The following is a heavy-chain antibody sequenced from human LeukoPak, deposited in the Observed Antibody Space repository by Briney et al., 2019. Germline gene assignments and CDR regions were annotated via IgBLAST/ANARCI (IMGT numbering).Heavy chain of an antibody. CDR1: GGSISSGDYY. J-gene: IGHJ5*02. Sequence: SQTLSLTCTVSGGSISSGDYYWRWIRQPPGKGLEWIGYIYYSGSTYYNPSLKSQLTISVDTSKNQFSLKLSSVTAADTAVYYCASLGVYDFWSGFGWFDPWGQGTLVTVSS. V-gene: IGHV4-30-4*01. CDR3: ASLGVYDFWSGFGWFDP. D-gene: IGHD3/OR15-3a*01. CDR2: IYYSGST.